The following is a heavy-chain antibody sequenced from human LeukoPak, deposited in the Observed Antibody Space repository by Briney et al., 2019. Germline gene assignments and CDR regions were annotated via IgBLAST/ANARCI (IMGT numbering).Heavy chain of an antibody. CDR2: INPNSGGT. J-gene: IGHJ4*02. CDR3: ARVIGRIVVVPAAIGY. CDR1: GYTFTGYY. V-gene: IGHV1-2*02. Sequence: ASVKVSFKASGYTFTGYYMHWVRQPPGQGLEWMGWINPNSGGTNYAQKFQGRVTMTRDTSISTAYMELSRLRSDDTAVYYCARVIGRIVVVPAAIGYWGQGTLVTVSS. D-gene: IGHD2-2*01.